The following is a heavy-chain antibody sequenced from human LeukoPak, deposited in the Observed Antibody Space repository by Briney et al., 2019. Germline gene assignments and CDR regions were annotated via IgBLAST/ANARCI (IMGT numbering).Heavy chain of an antibody. V-gene: IGHV1-24*01. J-gene: IGHJ5*02. D-gene: IGHD6-13*01. CDR2: FDPEDGET. Sequence: ASVKVSCKVSGYTLTELSMHWVRQAPGKGLEWMGGFDPEDGETIYAQKFQGRVTMTEDTSTDTAYMELSSLRSEDTAVYYCARDPSPAAGTGRLGDGNWFDPWGQGTLVTVSS. CDR3: ARDPSPAAGTGRLGDGNWFDP. CDR1: GYTLTELS.